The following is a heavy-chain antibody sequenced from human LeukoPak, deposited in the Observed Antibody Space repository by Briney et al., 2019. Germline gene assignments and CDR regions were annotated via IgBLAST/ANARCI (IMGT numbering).Heavy chain of an antibody. J-gene: IGHJ4*02. CDR3: ARAPYYYDSDGCYFDY. V-gene: IGHV3-7*01. D-gene: IGHD3-22*01. Sequence: GGSLRLSCAASGFTFSNYWMSWVRQAPGKGLEWVANIKQDGSEKYYVDSVKGRFTISRDNAKNSLFLQMNSLRAEDTPVYYCARAPYYYDSDGCYFDYWGQGTLVTVSS. CDR1: GFTFSNYW. CDR2: IKQDGSEK.